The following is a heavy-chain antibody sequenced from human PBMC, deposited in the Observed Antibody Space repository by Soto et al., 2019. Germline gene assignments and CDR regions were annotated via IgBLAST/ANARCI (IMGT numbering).Heavy chain of an antibody. J-gene: IGHJ4*02. Sequence: GGSLRLSCAASGFTFSSYSMNWVRQAPGKGLEWVSSISSSSSYIYYADSVKGRFTISRDNAKNSLYLQMNSLRAEDTAVYYCARGGYSYGWVNPPDYWGQGTLVTVSS. CDR2: ISSSSSYI. V-gene: IGHV3-21*01. D-gene: IGHD5-18*01. CDR3: ARGGYSYGWVNPPDY. CDR1: GFTFSSYS.